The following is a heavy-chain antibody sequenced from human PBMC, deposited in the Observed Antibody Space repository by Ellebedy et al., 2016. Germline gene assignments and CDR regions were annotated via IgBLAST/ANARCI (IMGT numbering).Heavy chain of an antibody. V-gene: IGHV3-11*01. CDR1: GFTVSDYY. CDR2: ISNSGDTK. Sequence: GGSLRLXXAASGFTVSDYYMGWIRQAPVKGLQWVSWISNSGDTKFLADSVKGRFTISRDNAKNSLYLHMNSLRAEDTAVYYCATVDTTNWYSRGYWGQGTLVTVSS. CDR3: ATVDTTNWYSRGY. D-gene: IGHD2-21*01. J-gene: IGHJ4*02.